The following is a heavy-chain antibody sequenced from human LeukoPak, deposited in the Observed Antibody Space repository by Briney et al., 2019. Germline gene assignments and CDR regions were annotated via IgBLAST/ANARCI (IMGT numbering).Heavy chain of an antibody. Sequence: PSETLSLTCTVSGGSISSYYWSWLRQPAGKGLEWIGRIYTSGSTNYNPSLQSRVTMSVDTSKNQFSLKLSSVTAADTAVYYCARDEWVFDSYDFWSGYPKYNWFDPWGQGTLVTVSS. CDR1: GGSISSYY. V-gene: IGHV4-4*07. CDR3: ARDEWVFDSYDFWSGYPKYNWFDP. J-gene: IGHJ5*02. D-gene: IGHD3-3*01. CDR2: IYTSGST.